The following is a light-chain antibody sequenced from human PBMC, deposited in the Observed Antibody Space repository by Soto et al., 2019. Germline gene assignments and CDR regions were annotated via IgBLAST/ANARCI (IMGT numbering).Light chain of an antibody. Sequence: DIQMTQSPSSVSASIGDRVTISCRASQSIYKWLVWYQQKPGKAPKLLIYAASSLQSGVPSRFSGGGYVTDFTLTISSLQPEDFATYYCQQADSFPLSFGGGTKVEI. CDR3: QQADSFPLS. CDR1: QSIYKW. CDR2: AAS. V-gene: IGKV1-12*01. J-gene: IGKJ4*01.